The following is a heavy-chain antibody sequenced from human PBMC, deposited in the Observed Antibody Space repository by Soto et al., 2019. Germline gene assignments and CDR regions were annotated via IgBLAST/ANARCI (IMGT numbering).Heavy chain of an antibody. CDR2: ISYDGSNK. Sequence: GGSLRLSCAASGFTFSSYGMHWVRQAPGKGLEWVAVISYDGSNKYYADSVKGRFTISRDNSKNTLYLQMNSLRAEDTAVYYCAKDPGWIQPEISAPEFGYWGQGTLVTVSS. CDR3: AKDPGWIQPEISAPEFGY. J-gene: IGHJ4*02. V-gene: IGHV3-30*18. D-gene: IGHD5-18*01. CDR1: GFTFSSYG.